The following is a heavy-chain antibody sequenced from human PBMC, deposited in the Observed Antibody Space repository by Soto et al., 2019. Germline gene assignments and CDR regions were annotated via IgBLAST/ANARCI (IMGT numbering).Heavy chain of an antibody. J-gene: IGHJ4*02. CDR3: ARVKKYSGCDPTQAPPDY. CDR1: GGTFSSYA. Sequence: SVKVSCKASGGTFSSYAISWVRQAPGQGLEWMGGIIPIFGTANYAQKFQGRVTITADESTSTAYMELSSLRSEDTAVYYCARVKKYSGCDPTQAPPDYWGQGTLVTVSS. V-gene: IGHV1-69*13. CDR2: IIPIFGTA. D-gene: IGHD5-12*01.